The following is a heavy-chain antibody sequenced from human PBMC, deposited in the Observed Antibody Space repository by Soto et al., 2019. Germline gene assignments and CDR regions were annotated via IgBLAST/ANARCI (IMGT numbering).Heavy chain of an antibody. CDR1: GASISSSPYA. CDR3: ARHVHNQGYEYYFAS. V-gene: IGHV4-39*01. CDR2: IDYGGTI. J-gene: IGHJ4*02. Sequence: SETLSLTCNASGASISSSPYAWGWIRQSAGKGLEWIGTIDYGGTIYYNPSLKSRITISLDTSKNQISLRLSSVTAADTAVYYCARHVHNQGYEYYFASWGPGTLVTVSS. D-gene: IGHD3-3*01.